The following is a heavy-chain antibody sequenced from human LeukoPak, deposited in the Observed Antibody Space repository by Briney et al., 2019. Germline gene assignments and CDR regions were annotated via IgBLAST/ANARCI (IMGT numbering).Heavy chain of an antibody. J-gene: IGHJ4*02. Sequence: SETLSLTCAVYGGSFSGYYWSWIRQPPGKGLEWIGEINHSGSTNYNPSLKSRVTISVDTSKNQFSRKLSSVTAADTAVYYCARGAAVLAYWGQGTLVTVSS. D-gene: IGHD3-3*02. CDR1: GGSFSGYY. CDR2: INHSGST. CDR3: ARGAAVLAY. V-gene: IGHV4-34*01.